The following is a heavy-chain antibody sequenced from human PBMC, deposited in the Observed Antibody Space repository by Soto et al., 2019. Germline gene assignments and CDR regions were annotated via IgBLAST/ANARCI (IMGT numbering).Heavy chain of an antibody. CDR1: GFTFSSYS. CDR3: ESGAVAGNDEY. J-gene: IGHJ4*02. D-gene: IGHD6-19*01. V-gene: IGHV3-48*04. Sequence: HPGGSLRLSCAASGFTFSSYSMSWVRQAPGKGLEWVSYISSSGSTIYYADAVKGRFTISRDNAKNSLYLQMNSLRAEDTAVYYCESGAVAGNDEYWGQGSPVTVSS. CDR2: ISSSGSTI.